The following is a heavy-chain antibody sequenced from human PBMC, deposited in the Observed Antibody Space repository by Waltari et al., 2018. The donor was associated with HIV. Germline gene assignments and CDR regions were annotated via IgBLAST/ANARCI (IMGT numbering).Heavy chain of an antibody. CDR1: GFTACGHY. CDR2: IDSGGST. CDR3: ARDPEMATKWGY. D-gene: IGHD5-12*01. J-gene: IGHJ4*02. V-gene: IGHV3-53*01. Sequence: EVQLVESGEGLIQLGGSLRLSCEASGFTACGHYIRWVRQAPGKGLEWVLVIDSGGSTYYADSVKGRFTISRDNSKNTLYLQMNSLRAEDTAVYYCARDPEMATKWGYWGQGTLVTVSS.